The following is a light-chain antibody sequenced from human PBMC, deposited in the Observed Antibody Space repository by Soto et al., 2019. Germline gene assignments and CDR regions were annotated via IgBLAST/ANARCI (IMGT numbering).Light chain of an antibody. CDR1: TGAVTSGHY. CDR2: DVN. J-gene: IGLJ7*01. Sequence: QAVVTQEPSLTVSTGVTVTLTCGSSTGAVTSGHYPYWFQVKPGQAPRTLLYDVNNKHSWTPARFSGSLLGGKAALTLSGAQPEDEADYYCMLSYSGPSIFGRGTQLTV. V-gene: IGLV7-46*01. CDR3: MLSYSGPSI.